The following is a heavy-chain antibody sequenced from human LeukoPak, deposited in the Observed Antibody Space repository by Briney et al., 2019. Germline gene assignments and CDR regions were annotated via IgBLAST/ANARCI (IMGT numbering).Heavy chain of an antibody. CDR1: GGSISSGTYY. J-gene: IGHJ3*02. V-gene: IGHV4-61*02. CDR3: AKYSRGDAFDI. D-gene: IGHD6-13*01. CDR2: IYTSGST. Sequence: SETLSLTCTVSGGSISSGTYYWSWIRQPAGKGLEWIGRIYTSGSTNYNPSLKSRVTMSVDTSKNQFSLKLSSVTAADTAVYYCAKYSRGDAFDIWGQGTMVTVSS.